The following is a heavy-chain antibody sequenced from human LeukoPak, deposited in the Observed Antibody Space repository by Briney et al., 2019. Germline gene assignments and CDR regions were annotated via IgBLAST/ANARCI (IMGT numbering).Heavy chain of an antibody. CDR1: GGTFSSYA. J-gene: IGHJ4*02. CDR2: IIPIFGTA. V-gene: IGHV1-69*05. D-gene: IGHD6-13*01. CDR3: AGNPGIAAAGTFDY. Sequence: SVKVSCKASGGTFSSYAISWVRQAPGQGHEWMGRIIPIFGTANYAQKFQGRVTITTDESTSTAYMELSSLRSEDTAVYYCAGNPGIAAAGTFDYWGQGTLVTVSS.